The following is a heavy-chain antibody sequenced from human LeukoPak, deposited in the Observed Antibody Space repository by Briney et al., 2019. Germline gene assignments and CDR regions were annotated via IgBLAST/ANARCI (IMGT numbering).Heavy chain of an antibody. CDR3: AKDPDYYDSSGHFDY. J-gene: IGHJ4*02. CDR2: ISGSGGST. Sequence: GGSLRLSCAASGFTFSSYAMSWVRQAPGKGLEWVSAISGSGGSTYYADSVKGRFTISGDDSKNTLYLQMNSLRAEDTAVYYCAKDPDYYDSSGHFDYWGQGTLVTVSS. CDR1: GFTFSSYA. V-gene: IGHV3-23*01. D-gene: IGHD3-22*01.